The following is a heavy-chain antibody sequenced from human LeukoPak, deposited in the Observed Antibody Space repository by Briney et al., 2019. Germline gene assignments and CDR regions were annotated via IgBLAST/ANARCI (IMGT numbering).Heavy chain of an antibody. CDR2: IIENGSNQ. Sequence: GGSLRLSCAASGFTFSNYIMHWVRQAPGKGLDWVAVIIENGSNQYYADSVKGRFTISRDNAKNSLYLQMNSLRAEDTAVYYCARLGELLVYFDYWGQGTLVTVSS. CDR3: ARLGELLVYFDY. CDR1: GFTFSNYI. J-gene: IGHJ4*02. V-gene: IGHV3-30*04. D-gene: IGHD1-26*01.